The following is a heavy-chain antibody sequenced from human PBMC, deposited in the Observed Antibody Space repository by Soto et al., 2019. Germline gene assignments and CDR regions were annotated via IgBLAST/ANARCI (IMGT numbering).Heavy chain of an antibody. Sequence: GGSLRLSCAASGFTFSSYAMSWVRQAPGKGLEWVSAISGSGGSTYYADSVKGRFTISRDNSKNTLYLQMNSLRAEDTAVYYCEKKKAPYDVFDIWGKGTRVTVSS. CDR2: ISGSGGST. J-gene: IGHJ3*02. V-gene: IGHV3-23*01. CDR3: EKKKAPYDVFDI. CDR1: GFTFSSYA.